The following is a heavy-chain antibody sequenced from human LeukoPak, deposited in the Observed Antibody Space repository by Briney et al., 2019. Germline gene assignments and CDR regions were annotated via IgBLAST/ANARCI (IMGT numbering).Heavy chain of an antibody. CDR2: INAGNGNT. V-gene: IGHV1-3*03. CDR3: ARGHLLWFGELLSDATGY. Sequence: GASVKVSCKASGYTFTNYAIHWVRQAPGQRLEWMGWINAGNGNTKYSQEFQGRVTITRDTSASTAYMELSSLRSEDTAIFYCARGHLLWFGELLSDATGYWGQGTLVTVSS. CDR1: GYTFTNYA. J-gene: IGHJ4*02. D-gene: IGHD3-10*01.